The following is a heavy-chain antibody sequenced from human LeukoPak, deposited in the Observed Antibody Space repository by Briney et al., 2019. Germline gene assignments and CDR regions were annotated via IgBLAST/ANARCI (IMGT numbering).Heavy chain of an antibody. V-gene: IGHV1-18*01. CDR3: ARLEQQLAPTDY. CDR2: ISAYNGNT. J-gene: IGHJ4*02. D-gene: IGHD6-13*01. CDR1: GYTFTSYG. Sequence: ASVKVSCKASGYTFTSYGISWVRQAPGQGLEWMGWISAYNGNTNYAQILQGRVTMTTDTSTSTAYMELRSLRSDDTAVYYCARLEQQLAPTDYWGQGALVTVSS.